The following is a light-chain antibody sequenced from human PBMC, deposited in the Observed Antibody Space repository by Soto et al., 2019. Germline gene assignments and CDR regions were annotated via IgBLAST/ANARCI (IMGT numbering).Light chain of an antibody. CDR2: GAS. Sequence: EIVLTQSPGTRSLSPGERATLSCRASQSVSSSYLAWYQQKPGQAPRLLIYGASSRATGIPDRFSGSGSGTEFTLTISRLEPEDFAVYYCQQYGSSPSLTFGGGTKVEIK. V-gene: IGKV3-20*01. J-gene: IGKJ4*01. CDR1: QSVSSSY. CDR3: QQYGSSPSLT.